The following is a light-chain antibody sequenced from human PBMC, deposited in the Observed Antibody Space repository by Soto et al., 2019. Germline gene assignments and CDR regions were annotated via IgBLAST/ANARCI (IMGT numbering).Light chain of an antibody. J-gene: IGKJ5*01. CDR2: DAS. CDR1: QSIRSY. V-gene: IGKV1-33*01. CDR3: QQYDILPIT. Sequence: DIRLTQSPSSLSASVGDRVTITCQASQSIRSYLNWYQQKPGKAPNLLIYDASNLEIGVPSRFSGSGSGTHFTFTISSLQTEDIGTYYCQQYDILPITFGRGTRLEI.